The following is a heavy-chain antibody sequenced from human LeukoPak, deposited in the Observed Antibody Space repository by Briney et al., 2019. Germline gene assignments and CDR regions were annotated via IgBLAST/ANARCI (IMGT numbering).Heavy chain of an antibody. CDR2: IWYDGSNK. V-gene: IGHV3-33*01. CDR1: GFTFSSYG. CDR3: ARDSYGMDV. Sequence: GGSLRLSCAASGFTFSSYGMHWVRQPPGKGLEWVAVIWYDGSNKYYADSVKGRFTISRDNSKNTLYLQMNSLRAEDTAVYYCARDSYGMDVWGQGTTVTVSS. J-gene: IGHJ6*02.